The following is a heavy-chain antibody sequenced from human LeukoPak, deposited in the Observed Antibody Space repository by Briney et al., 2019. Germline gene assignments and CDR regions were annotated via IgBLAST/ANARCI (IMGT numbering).Heavy chain of an antibody. CDR1: GFTFSSYA. J-gene: IGHJ4*02. Sequence: LRPSCAASGFTFSSYAMHWVRQPPGKGLEWIGEINHSGSTNYNPSLKSRVTISVDTSKNQFSLKLSSVTAADTAVYYCARGRTPILTGSYWGQGTLVTVSS. V-gene: IGHV4-34*01. CDR2: INHSGST. CDR3: ARGRTPILTGSY. D-gene: IGHD3-9*01.